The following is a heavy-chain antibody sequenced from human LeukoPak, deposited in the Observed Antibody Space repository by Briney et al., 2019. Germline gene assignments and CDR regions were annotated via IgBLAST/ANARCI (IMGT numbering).Heavy chain of an antibody. Sequence: SETLSLTCTVSGGSISSYYWGWIRQPPGKGLEWIGYIYYSGSTNYNPSLKSRVTISVDTSKNQFSLKLSSVTAADTAVYYCARDYSSSWYRPGGFDYWGQGTLVTVSS. V-gene: IGHV4-59*01. CDR3: ARDYSSSWYRPGGFDY. CDR2: IYYSGST. D-gene: IGHD6-13*01. CDR1: GGSISSYY. J-gene: IGHJ4*02.